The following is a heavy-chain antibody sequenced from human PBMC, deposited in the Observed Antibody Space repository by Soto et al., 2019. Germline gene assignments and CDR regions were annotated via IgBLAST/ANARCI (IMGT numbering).Heavy chain of an antibody. J-gene: IGHJ6*02. V-gene: IGHV1-69*01. CDR1: GGTFSSYA. CDR2: IIPIFGTA. D-gene: IGHD2-2*02. Sequence: QVQLVQSGAEVKKPGSSVKVSCKASGGTFSSYAISWVRQAPGQGLEWMGGIIPIFGTANYAQKFQGRVTITADESTSTAYMELSSLRSEDTAVYYCARDRYCSSTSGYTRDYYGMDVWGQGTTVTVSS. CDR3: ARDRYCSSTSGYTRDYYGMDV.